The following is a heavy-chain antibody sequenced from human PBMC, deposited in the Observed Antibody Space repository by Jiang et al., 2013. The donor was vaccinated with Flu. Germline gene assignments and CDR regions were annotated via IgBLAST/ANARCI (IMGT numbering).Heavy chain of an antibody. D-gene: IGHD3-16*01. J-gene: IGHJ4*02. CDR1: GDSLSSYN. V-gene: IGHV4-4*08. CDR2: IYADGRTQYNP. Sequence: GLVKPSETLSLTCTVSGDSLSSYNWNRIRQSPGKGLEWIAYIYADGRTQYNPYYNPSLKSRVTISVDTSKNQFSLKLSSVTAADTAVYYCARGHVWGSYHYWGQGTLVTVSS. CDR3: ARGHVWGSYHY.